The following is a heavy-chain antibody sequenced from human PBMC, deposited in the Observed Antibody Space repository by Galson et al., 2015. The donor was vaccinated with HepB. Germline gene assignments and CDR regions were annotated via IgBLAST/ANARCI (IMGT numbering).Heavy chain of an antibody. Sequence: SVTVSCKASGSTFTSYDINWVRQATGQGLEWMGWMNPNSGNTGYAQKFQGRVTMTRNTSISTAYMELSSLRSEDTAVYYCARGNSRNDAFDIWGQGTMVTVSS. CDR2: MNPNSGNT. CDR3: ARGNSRNDAFDI. V-gene: IGHV1-8*01. J-gene: IGHJ3*02. CDR1: GSTFTSYD. D-gene: IGHD6-13*01.